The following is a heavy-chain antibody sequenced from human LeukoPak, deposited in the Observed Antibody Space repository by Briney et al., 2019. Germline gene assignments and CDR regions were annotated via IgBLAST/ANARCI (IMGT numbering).Heavy chain of an antibody. Sequence: GGSLRLSCAASGFVFSSLDMGWVRQAPGKGLVWVSRINSDGRSTNYADSVKGRFTISRDNSKNTVYLQMNSLRAEDTAVFYCVRPKHSSTSWLHYGMDVWGQGTTVTVSS. D-gene: IGHD2-2*01. CDR1: GFVFSSLD. CDR2: INSDGRST. J-gene: IGHJ6*02. CDR3: VRPKHSSTSWLHYGMDV. V-gene: IGHV3-74*01.